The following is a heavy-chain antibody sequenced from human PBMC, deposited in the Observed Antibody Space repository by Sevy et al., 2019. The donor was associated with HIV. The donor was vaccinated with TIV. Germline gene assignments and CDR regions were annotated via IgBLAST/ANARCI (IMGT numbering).Heavy chain of an antibody. J-gene: IGHJ4*02. CDR3: ARDGGYSVNFLPNGY. V-gene: IGHV3-30-3*01. D-gene: IGHD3-10*02. CDR1: GFTFSSHA. CDR2: ISYDGSSK. Sequence: GGSLRLSCAASGFTFSSHAMHWVRQAPGKGLEWVAVISYDGSSKYYADSVKGRFTISRDDSKNTLYLQMNSLRAGDTAVYYCARDGGYSVNFLPNGYWGQGTLVTVSS.